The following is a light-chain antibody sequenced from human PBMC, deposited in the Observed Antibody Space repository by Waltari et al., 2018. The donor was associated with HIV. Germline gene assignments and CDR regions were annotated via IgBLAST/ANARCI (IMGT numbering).Light chain of an antibody. CDR1: TLPRNY. CDR3: QSAHNSDVI. V-gene: IGLV3-25*03. Sequence: SYELTQTPSVSVPPGQTAKITCSAGTLPRNYAYWYQQKAGQAPVMIIFQDTKRPSDIPARFSASSAGTTATLTISGVQAEDEADYFCQSAHNSDVIFGGGTKLTVL. CDR2: QDT. J-gene: IGLJ2*01.